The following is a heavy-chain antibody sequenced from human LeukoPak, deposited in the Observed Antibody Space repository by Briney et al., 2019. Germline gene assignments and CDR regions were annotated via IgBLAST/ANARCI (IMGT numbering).Heavy chain of an antibody. V-gene: IGHV4-4*07. CDR2: IYTTGAT. Sequence: SGTLSLNCTVSSGSINSYYWGWVRQPPGKGLEWIGRIYTTGATQYNPSLKSRIIMSVDTSTNQFSLNLRSVTAADTAVYYCGRQGYTASYYFLDYWSQGTLVAVS. J-gene: IGHJ4*02. D-gene: IGHD1-26*01. CDR1: SGSINSYY. CDR3: GRQGYTASYYFLDY.